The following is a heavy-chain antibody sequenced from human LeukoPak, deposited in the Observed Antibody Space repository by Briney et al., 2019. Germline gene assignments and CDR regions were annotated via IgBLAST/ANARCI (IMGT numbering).Heavy chain of an antibody. CDR2: IRHDGSNK. Sequence: TGGSLRLSCAASGFPFSSYAMHWVRQAPGKGLEWVAFIRHDGSNKYHSDSVQGRFTISRDNSRNTLYLQLNSLRPEDTAVYYCTKVRLLGALDDAFDVWGQGTMVTVSS. J-gene: IGHJ3*01. D-gene: IGHD7-27*01. CDR3: TKVRLLGALDDAFDV. V-gene: IGHV3-30*02. CDR1: GFPFSSYA.